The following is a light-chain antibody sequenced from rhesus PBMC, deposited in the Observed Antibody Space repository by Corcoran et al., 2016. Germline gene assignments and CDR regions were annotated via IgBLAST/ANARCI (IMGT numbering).Light chain of an antibody. CDR2: EVS. CDR1: SSDIGGYNR. Sequence: QAVPTQSPSVSGSPGQSVTISCTGTSSDIGGYNRVTWYQQYPGKVPKVMIYEVSKRPSGVPDRFSGSKSGNTASLTISGLQAEDEADYYCSSHANSSTYIFGVGTRLTVL. V-gene: IGLV2-13*03. J-gene: IGLJ1*01. CDR3: SSHANSSTYI.